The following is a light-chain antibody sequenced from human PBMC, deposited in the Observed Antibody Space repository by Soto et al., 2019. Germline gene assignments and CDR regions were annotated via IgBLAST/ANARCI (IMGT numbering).Light chain of an antibody. CDR2: DVS. J-gene: IGLJ2*01. Sequence: QSVLTQPASVSGSPGQSITISCTGTSSDVGGYNYVSWYQQHPGKAPKLMIYDVSNRPSGVSNHFSGSKSGNTASLTISGLQAEDEADYYCSSYTSSSTFVVFGGGTKSPS. CDR1: SSDVGGYNY. V-gene: IGLV2-14*01. CDR3: SSYTSSSTFVV.